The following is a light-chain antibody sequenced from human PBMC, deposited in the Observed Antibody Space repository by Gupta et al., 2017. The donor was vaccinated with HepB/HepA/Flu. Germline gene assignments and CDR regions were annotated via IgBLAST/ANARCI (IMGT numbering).Light chain of an antibody. CDR3: QVWDSSSDLYVV. V-gene: IGLV3-21*04. J-gene: IGLJ2*01. CDR2: YDS. CDR1: NIGSKS. Sequence: SSVLPQPPSVSVAPGKTARITCGGNNIGSKSVHGYQQKPGQAPVLVIYYDSDRPSGIPERFSGSNSGNTATLTISRVEAGDEADYYCQVWDSSSDLYVVFGGGTKLTVL.